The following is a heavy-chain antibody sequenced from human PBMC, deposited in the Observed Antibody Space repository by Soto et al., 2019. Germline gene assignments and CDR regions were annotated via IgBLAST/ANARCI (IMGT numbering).Heavy chain of an antibody. V-gene: IGHV4-30-4*01. CDR2: MYYSGSP. J-gene: IGHJ4*01. D-gene: IGHD3-16*01. CDR3: ARDNYLWGSYDY. Sequence: SETLSLTCSVSGGSIRTGVYSWSWIRLPTGKGMEWIGYMYYSGSPHYNPSLKSRVTISVDTSKKQFSLKLSSVTAADTAVYYCARDNYLWGSYDYWGQGTLVT. CDR1: GGSIRTGVYS.